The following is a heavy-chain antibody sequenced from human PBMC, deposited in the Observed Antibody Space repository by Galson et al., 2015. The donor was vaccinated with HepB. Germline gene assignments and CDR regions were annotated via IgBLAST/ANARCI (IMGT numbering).Heavy chain of an antibody. CDR2: IKDGDHDT. CDR3: AKQASVYIRSRLDI. Sequence: SLRLSCAASGVIFSNYAMTWVRQAPGKGLEWGSSIKDGDHDTYYADSVKGRFTISRDNSQNTLFLQMNSLGAEDTAVYYCAKQASVYIRSRLDIWGQGTTVTVSS. CDR1: GVIFSNYA. V-gene: IGHV3-23*01. J-gene: IGHJ6*02. D-gene: IGHD5/OR15-5a*01.